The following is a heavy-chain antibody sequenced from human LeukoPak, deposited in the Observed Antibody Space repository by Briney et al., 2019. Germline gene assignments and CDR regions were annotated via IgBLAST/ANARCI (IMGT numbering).Heavy chain of an antibody. D-gene: IGHD6-25*01. CDR1: GFTFSSYA. Sequence: PGRSLRLSCAASGFTFSSYAMHWVRQAPGKGLEWVTVISYDGNNKYYADSVKGRFTISRDNSKNTLYLQMNNLRDEDTAVYYCAKDLSPAAAWGQGTLVTVSS. J-gene: IGHJ5*02. V-gene: IGHV3-30-3*01. CDR3: AKDLSPAAA. CDR2: ISYDGNNK.